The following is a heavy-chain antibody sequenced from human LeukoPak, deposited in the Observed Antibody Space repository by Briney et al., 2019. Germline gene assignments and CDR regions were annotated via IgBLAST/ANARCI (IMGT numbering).Heavy chain of an antibody. CDR1: GFTFSSYA. CDR3: AEQIWFGELLFLTIDY. V-gene: IGHV3-23*01. CDR2: ISGSGGST. D-gene: IGHD3-10*01. Sequence: SGGSLRLSCAASGFTFSSYAMSWVRQAPGKGLEWVSAISGSGGSTYYADSVKGRFTISRDNSRNTLYLQMNSLRAEDTAVYYCAEQIWFGELLFLTIDYWGQGTLVTVSS. J-gene: IGHJ4*02.